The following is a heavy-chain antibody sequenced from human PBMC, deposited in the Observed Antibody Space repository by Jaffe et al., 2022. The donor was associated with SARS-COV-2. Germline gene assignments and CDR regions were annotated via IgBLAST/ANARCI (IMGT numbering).Heavy chain of an antibody. Sequence: QVQLVESGGGVVQPGRSLRLSCAASGFTFSSYGMHWVRQAPGKGLEWVAVISYDGSNKYYADSVKGRFTISRDNSKNTLYLQMNSLRAEDTAVYYCAKSEEMATITTAGYWGQGTLVTVSS. D-gene: IGHD5-12*01. J-gene: IGHJ4*02. V-gene: IGHV3-30*18. CDR1: GFTFSSYG. CDR2: ISYDGSNK. CDR3: AKSEEMATITTAGY.